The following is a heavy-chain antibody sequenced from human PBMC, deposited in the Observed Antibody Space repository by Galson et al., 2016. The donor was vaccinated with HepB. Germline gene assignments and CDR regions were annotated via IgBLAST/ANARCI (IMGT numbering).Heavy chain of an antibody. J-gene: IGHJ6*02. V-gene: IGHV3-23*01. D-gene: IGHD2-2*01. CDR1: GFTFGTYA. Sequence: SLRLSCAASGFTFGTYAMTWVRQAPGKGLEWVSTIFPGGSANYADSPKGRFTISRDNSKNTMYLQMNSLRAEDTALYYCAKDPRVGQSRGRGMDVGGRGTAVTVSS. CDR2: IFPGGSA. CDR3: AKDPRVGQSRGRGMDV.